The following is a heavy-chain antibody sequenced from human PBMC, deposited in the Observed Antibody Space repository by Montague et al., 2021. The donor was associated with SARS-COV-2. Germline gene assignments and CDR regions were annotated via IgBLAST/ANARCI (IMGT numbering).Heavy chain of an antibody. V-gene: IGHV3-48*03. J-gene: IGHJ3*02. CDR2: ISGGGSTI. D-gene: IGHD2-15*01. CDR1: GFTFSSHE. CDR3: AGEEYCSGGSCFYEAFDI. Sequence: SLRLSCAASGFTFSSHEMNWVRQAPGKGLEWVSYISGGGSTIYYADSVKGRFTISRDNAKNSLYLQMNSLRAEDTAVYYRAGEEYCSGGSCFYEAFDIWGQWTMVTVSS.